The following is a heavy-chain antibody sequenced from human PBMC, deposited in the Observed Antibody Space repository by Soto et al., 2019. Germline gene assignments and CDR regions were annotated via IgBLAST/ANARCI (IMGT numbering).Heavy chain of an antibody. V-gene: IGHV3-30*18. CDR1: GFSCSTCG. Sequence: GASLRLSCGASGFSCSTCGMHWVRQDPGKGLEWMAVISNDGSNKYYADSVKGRFTISRDNSKDTLFLQMNSLRGEDTAIYYCAKVIRADSTSSNFYYYSGMDVWGQGTTVTVSS. D-gene: IGHD6-6*01. CDR2: ISNDGSNK. J-gene: IGHJ6*02. CDR3: AKVIRADSTSSNFYYYSGMDV.